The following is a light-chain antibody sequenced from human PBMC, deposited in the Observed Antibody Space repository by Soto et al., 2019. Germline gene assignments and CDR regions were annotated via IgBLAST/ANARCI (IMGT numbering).Light chain of an antibody. CDR3: QQSYSTPYT. J-gene: IGKJ3*01. CDR2: AAS. V-gene: IGKV1-39*01. CDR1: QSISSY. Sequence: DIQMTQSPSSLSASVGDRVTITCRAGQSISSYLSWYQQKPGKAPKLLISAASSLQSGVPSRFSGSGSWTDFTLTISSLQPEDSTTYDCQQSYSTPYTFGSGTKVDI.